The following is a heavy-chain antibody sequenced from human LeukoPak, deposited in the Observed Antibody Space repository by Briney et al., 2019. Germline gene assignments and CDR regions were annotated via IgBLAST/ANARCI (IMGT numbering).Heavy chain of an antibody. CDR1: GYTFTSYG. J-gene: IGHJ6*03. D-gene: IGHD2-2*01. CDR3: ARGSTSLYYYYMDV. Sequence: VASVKVSCKASGYTFTSYGISWVRQAPGQGLEWMGWISAYNGNANYAQKLQGRVTMTTDTSTSTAYMELRSLRSDDTAVYYCARGSTSLYYYYMDVWGKGTTVTISS. V-gene: IGHV1-18*01. CDR2: ISAYNGNA.